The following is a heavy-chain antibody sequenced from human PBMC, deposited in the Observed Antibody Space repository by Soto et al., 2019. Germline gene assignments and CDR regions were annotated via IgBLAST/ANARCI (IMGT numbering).Heavy chain of an antibody. Sequence: AGGSLRLSCAASGFTFSSYAMNWVRQAPGKRLEWVSTIHKSGTRTYYADSVKGRFTISRDNSKNTLYLHMNTLRAEDTAVYYCAKEIDDYYDSSHNLDSWGQGTLVTVSS. CDR3: AKEIDDYYDSSHNLDS. CDR1: GFTFSSYA. CDR2: IHKSGTRT. V-gene: IGHV3-23*05. D-gene: IGHD3-22*01. J-gene: IGHJ4*02.